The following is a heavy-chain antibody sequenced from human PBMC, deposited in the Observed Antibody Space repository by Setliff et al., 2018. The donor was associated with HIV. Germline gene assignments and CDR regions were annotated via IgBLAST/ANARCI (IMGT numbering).Heavy chain of an antibody. J-gene: IGHJ5*02. V-gene: IGHV4-4*07. Sequence: SETLSLTCTLSGGSFGDYHWSWSRQPAGRGLEWIGRIFRSGTTDYKFSLKRRVTISIDTSRNQFSLRLTSVTAEDTAVYYCPRDRHYSGLGSYGPWGPGTLVTVSS. D-gene: IGHD3-10*01. CDR2: IFRSGTT. CDR1: GGSFGDYH. CDR3: PRDRHYSGLGSYGP.